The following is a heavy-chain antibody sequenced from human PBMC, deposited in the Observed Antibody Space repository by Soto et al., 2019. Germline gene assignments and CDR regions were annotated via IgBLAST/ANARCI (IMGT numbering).Heavy chain of an antibody. V-gene: IGHV2-5*01. CDR3: AHKLRYLDPMDV. Sequence: GSGPTLVNPTQTLTLTCTFSGFSLSTGGVAVGWIRQPPGKALGWLALIYWNDDKLYSPSLKTRLTVTKDTSKNQVVLTMTNVGPVDTATYYCAHKLRYLDPMDVWGQGTTVTVSS. J-gene: IGHJ6*02. CDR1: GFSLSTGGVA. CDR2: IYWNDDK. D-gene: IGHD3-9*01.